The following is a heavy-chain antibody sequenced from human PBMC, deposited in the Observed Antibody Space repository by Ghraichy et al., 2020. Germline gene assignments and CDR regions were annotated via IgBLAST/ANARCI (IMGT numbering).Heavy chain of an antibody. J-gene: IGHJ4*02. V-gene: IGHV4-59*01. CDR3: VRVGGYYGDYPNFDY. CDR2: IYYSGST. CDR1: GSSISGYY. Sequence: ESLNISCTVCGSSISGYYWSWIRQSPGKGLEWIGNIYYSGSTNYNPSLKSRVTISVDTSKNQFSLRLSSVTAADTAVYYCVRVGGYYGDYPNFDYWGQGTLVTVSS. D-gene: IGHD4-17*01.